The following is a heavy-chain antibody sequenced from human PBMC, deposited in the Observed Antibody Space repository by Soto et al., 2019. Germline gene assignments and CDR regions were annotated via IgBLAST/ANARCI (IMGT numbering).Heavy chain of an antibody. J-gene: IGHJ4*02. CDR2: ISGSSSYI. D-gene: IGHD6-13*01. Sequence: EVQLVESGGGLVKPGGSLRLSCAASGFTFSSYSMNWVRQAPGKGLEWVSSISGSSSYIYYGDSVKGRFTISRDNAKNSLYLQMNSLRAEDTAIYYCAREALEYCSPTPFDYWGQGTLVIVSS. CDR1: GFTFSSYS. V-gene: IGHV3-21*01. CDR3: AREALEYCSPTPFDY.